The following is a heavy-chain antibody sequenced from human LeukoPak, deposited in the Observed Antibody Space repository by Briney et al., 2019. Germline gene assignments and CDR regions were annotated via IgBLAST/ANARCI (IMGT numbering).Heavy chain of an antibody. CDR1: GGSNSSGGYY. Sequence: PSQTLSLTCTVSGGSNSSGGYYWSWIRQHPGKGLEWIGYFYYSGSTYYNPSLKSRVTISVDTSKNQFSLKLSSVTAADTAVYYCARVFSWGDYGDFPLDYWGQGTLVTVSS. D-gene: IGHD4-17*01. CDR3: ARVFSWGDYGDFPLDY. J-gene: IGHJ4*02. CDR2: FYYSGST. V-gene: IGHV4-31*03.